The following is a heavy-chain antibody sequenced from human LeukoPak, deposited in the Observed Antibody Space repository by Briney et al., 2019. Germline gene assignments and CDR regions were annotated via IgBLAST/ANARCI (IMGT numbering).Heavy chain of an antibody. CDR3: AKDMGSSGWLFDY. CDR1: GFTFSSYG. Sequence: GRSLRLSCAASGFTFSSYGMHWVRQAPGKGLEWVAVISYDGSNKYYADSVKGRFTISRDNSKNTLYLQMNSLRAEDTAVYYCAKDMGSSGWLFDYWGQGTLVTVSS. D-gene: IGHD6-19*01. V-gene: IGHV3-30*18. CDR2: ISYDGSNK. J-gene: IGHJ4*02.